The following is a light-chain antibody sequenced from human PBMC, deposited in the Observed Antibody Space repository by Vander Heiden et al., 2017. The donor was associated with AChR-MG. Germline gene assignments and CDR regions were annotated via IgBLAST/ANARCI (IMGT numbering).Light chain of an antibody. V-gene: IGKV3-15*01. CDR2: ESS. Sequence: MTQSPATLSVFPGDAVTLSRRASQSVSRHLAWYQQKPGQAPRLLIYESSTRATGIPARFGGSGSDTEFTLTISSLQSKDLAIYYCQQYNDWPPYTFGQGTKLEIK. J-gene: IGKJ2*01. CDR1: QSVSRH. CDR3: QQYNDWPPYT.